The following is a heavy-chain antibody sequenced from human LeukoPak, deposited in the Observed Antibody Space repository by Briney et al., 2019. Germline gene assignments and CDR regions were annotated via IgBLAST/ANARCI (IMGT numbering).Heavy chain of an antibody. D-gene: IGHD2-2*01. CDR3: ARIEGYCSSTSCPESPGWYFDL. V-gene: IGHV3-53*01. J-gene: IGHJ2*01. CDR1: GFTVSSNY. Sequence: PGGSLRLSCAASGFTVSSNYMSWVRQAPGKGLEWVSVIYSGGSTYYADSVKGRFTISRDNSKNTLYLQMNSLRAEDTAVYYCARIEGYCSSTSCPESPGWYFDLWGRGTLVTVSS. CDR2: IYSGGST.